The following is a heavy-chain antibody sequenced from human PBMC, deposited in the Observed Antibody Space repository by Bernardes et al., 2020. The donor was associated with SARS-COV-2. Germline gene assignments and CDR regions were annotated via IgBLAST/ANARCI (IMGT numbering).Heavy chain of an antibody. Sequence: GGSLRLSCAASGLTVSDNYMTWVRQAPGKGLEWVALMYSGGSTYYADSVTGRFTVSRDNSKNTLYLQMDRLRAEDTAIYYCASVMATWHRGLFSNTYYFYGLDAWGQGTTVTVSS. J-gene: IGHJ6*02. CDR1: GLTVSDNY. D-gene: IGHD3-10*01. V-gene: IGHV3-66*01. CDR3: ASVMATWHRGLFSNTYYFYGLDA. CDR2: MYSGGST.